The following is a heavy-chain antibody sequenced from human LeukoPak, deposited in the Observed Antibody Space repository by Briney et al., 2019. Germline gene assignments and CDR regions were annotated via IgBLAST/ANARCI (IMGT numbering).Heavy chain of an antibody. CDR1: GFTFSSYG. V-gene: IGHV3-23*01. CDR2: ISGSGGST. D-gene: IGHD5-18*01. Sequence: GGSLRLSCAASGFTFSSYGMSWVRQAPGKGLEWVSAISGSGGSTYYADSVKGRFTISRDNSKNTLYLQMNSLRAEDTAVYYCTSQQYSYGYLFGYWGQGTLVTVSS. CDR3: TSQQYSYGYLFGY. J-gene: IGHJ4*02.